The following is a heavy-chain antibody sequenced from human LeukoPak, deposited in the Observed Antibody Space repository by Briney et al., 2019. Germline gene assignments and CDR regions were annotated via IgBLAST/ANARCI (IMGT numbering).Heavy chain of an antibody. CDR2: ISGSGGST. V-gene: IGHV3-23*01. J-gene: IGHJ4*02. Sequence: GGSLRLSCAASGFTFSSYAMSWVRQAPGRGLEWVSAISGSGGSTYYADSVKGRFTISRDNSKNTLYLQMNSLRAEDTAVYYCAKDTMYYDSSGNYDYWGQGTLVTVSS. CDR1: GFTFSSYA. D-gene: IGHD3-22*01. CDR3: AKDTMYYDSSGNYDY.